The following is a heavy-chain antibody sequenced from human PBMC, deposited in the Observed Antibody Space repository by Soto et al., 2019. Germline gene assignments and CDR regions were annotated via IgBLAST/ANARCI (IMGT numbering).Heavy chain of an antibody. CDR3: ARQAASGYYPDDY. V-gene: IGHV3-33*01. CDR1: GFTFSSYG. Sequence: LRLSCAASGFTFSSYGMHWVRQAPGKGLEWVAVIWYDGSNKYYADSVKGRFTISRDNSKNTLYLQMNSLRAEDTAVYYCARQAASGYYPDDYWGQGTLVTVSS. D-gene: IGHD3-22*01. CDR2: IWYDGSNK. J-gene: IGHJ4*02.